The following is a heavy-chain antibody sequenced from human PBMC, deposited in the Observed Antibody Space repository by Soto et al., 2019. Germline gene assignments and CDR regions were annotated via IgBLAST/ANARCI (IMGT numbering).Heavy chain of an antibody. CDR1: GFTFSSYA. J-gene: IGHJ5*02. CDR3: AKGRDYDFWSGHRWFDP. Sequence: GGSLRLSCAASGFTFSSYAMSWVRQAPGKGLEWVSGISGSGGSTYYADSVEGRFTISRDNSMDTLYLQMNSLRAEDTAVYYCAKGRDYDFWSGHRWFDPWGQGTLVTVS. D-gene: IGHD3-3*01. V-gene: IGHV3-23*01. CDR2: ISGSGGST.